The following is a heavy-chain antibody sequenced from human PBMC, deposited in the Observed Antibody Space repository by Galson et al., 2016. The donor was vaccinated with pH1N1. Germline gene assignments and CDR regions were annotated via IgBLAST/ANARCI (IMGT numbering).Heavy chain of an antibody. D-gene: IGHD2-21*01. Sequence: QSGAEVKKPGESLKISCEVFGYKFTTYWIGWVRQMPGKGLEWMGIIYPDDSDTRYNPAFQGQVTISVDKSMNTAYLQWNSLKASDTAIYYCARGLLSGFDPGGQGTLVIVSS. CDR3: ARGLLSGFDP. V-gene: IGHV5-51*03. J-gene: IGHJ5*02. CDR1: GYKFTTYW. CDR2: IYPDDSDT.